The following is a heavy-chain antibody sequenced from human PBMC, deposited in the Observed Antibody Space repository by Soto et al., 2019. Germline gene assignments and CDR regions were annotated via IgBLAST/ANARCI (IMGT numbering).Heavy chain of an antibody. D-gene: IGHD3-10*01. J-gene: IGHJ4*02. CDR2: MSYDGSEE. Sequence: QEQLVESGGGVVQPGRSLRLSCAASGISFSRFGMHWVRQAPGKGLEWVAVMSYDGSEESYADSVKGRFTIYRDNSKNTLYLQMNSLRAEDTAVYYCATLWGGPADYWGQGTLVTVSS. CDR1: GISFSRFG. V-gene: IGHV3-30*03. CDR3: ATLWGGPADY.